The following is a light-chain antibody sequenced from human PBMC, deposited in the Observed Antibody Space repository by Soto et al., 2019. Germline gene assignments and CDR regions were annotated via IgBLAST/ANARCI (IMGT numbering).Light chain of an antibody. CDR2: GTS. Sequence: DIHMTQSPSTLSASVGDRVTITCRASQSISIWLAWYQQKPGRAPNLLLYGTSSIESGVPSRFSGSGSVTEFTLTISGLQPDAFATYYCQHYNDYSWTFGQGTKVEIK. J-gene: IGKJ1*01. CDR3: QHYNDYSWT. CDR1: QSISIW. V-gene: IGKV1-5*03.